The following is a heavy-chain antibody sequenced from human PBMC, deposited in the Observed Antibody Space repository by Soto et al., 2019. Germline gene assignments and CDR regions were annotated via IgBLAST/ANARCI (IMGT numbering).Heavy chain of an antibody. Sequence: PGGSLRLSCAVSGFTVSNNYMRWVRQAPGKGLEGVSVIYSGGYTAYGDSVKGRFTISRDNAKNTLYLQMNSLRAEDTAVYYCARRAEVGYSYGPPRYFEYWGHGTLVTVSS. CDR1: GFTVSNNY. D-gene: IGHD5-18*01. J-gene: IGHJ4*01. V-gene: IGHV3-53*01. CDR2: IYSGGYT. CDR3: ARRAEVGYSYGPPRYFEY.